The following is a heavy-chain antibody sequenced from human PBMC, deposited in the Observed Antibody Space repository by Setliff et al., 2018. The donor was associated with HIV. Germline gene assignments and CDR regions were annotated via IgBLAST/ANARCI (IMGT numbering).Heavy chain of an antibody. CDR2: IDPSGEST. V-gene: IGHV1-46*01. CDR1: GYTFINYY. D-gene: IGHD5-12*01. CDR3: ATNPEMATINYYYYYMDV. Sequence: RASVKVSCKASGYTFINYYIHWVRQAPGQGLEWMAIIDPSGESTSYAQKFQGRVTITADESTSTVYMELSSLRSEDTAVYYCATNPEMATINYYYYYMDVWGKGTTVTVSS. J-gene: IGHJ6*03.